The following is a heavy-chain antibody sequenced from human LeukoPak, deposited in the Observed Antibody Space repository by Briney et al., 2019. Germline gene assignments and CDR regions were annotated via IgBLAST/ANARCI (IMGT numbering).Heavy chain of an antibody. CDR1: GFTFTNYN. CDR3: ARDMEMARWLQQHRTFDY. Sequence: GGSLRLSCAASGFTFTNYNMNWVRQAPGKGLEWVSSFSCSGNYIYYADSVKGRFTISRDNAKNSLYLQMNSLRAEDTAVYYCARDMEMARWLQQHRTFDYWGQGTLVTVSS. D-gene: IGHD5-24*01. J-gene: IGHJ4*02. CDR2: FSCSGNYI. V-gene: IGHV3-21*01.